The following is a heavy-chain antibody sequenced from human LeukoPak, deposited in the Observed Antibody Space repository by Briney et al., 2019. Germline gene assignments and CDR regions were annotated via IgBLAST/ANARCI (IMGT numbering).Heavy chain of an antibody. CDR1: GYTFTSYG. J-gene: IGHJ6*02. CDR3: AREYDILTGYYTDYYYYGMDV. V-gene: IGHV1-18*01. D-gene: IGHD3-9*01. CDR2: ISAYNGNT. Sequence: ASVKVSCKASGYTFTSYGISWVRQAPGQGLGWMGWISAYNGNTNYAQKLQGRVTMTTDTSTSTAYMELRSLRSDDTAVYYCAREYDILTGYYTDYYYYGMDVWGQGTTVTVSS.